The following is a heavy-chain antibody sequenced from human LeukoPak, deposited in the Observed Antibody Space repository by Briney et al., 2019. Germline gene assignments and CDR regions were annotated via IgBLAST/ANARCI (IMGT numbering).Heavy chain of an antibody. CDR3: ARGRSDSSGSAEYFQH. CDR1: GYTFTCYY. CDR2: INPSGGST. J-gene: IGHJ1*01. D-gene: IGHD3-22*01. Sequence: GASVKVSCKASGYTFTCYYMHWVRQAPGQGLEWMGIINPSGGSTSYAQKFQGRVTMTRDTSTSTVYMELSSLRSEDTAVYYCARGRSDSSGSAEYFQHWGQGTLVTVSS. V-gene: IGHV1-46*01.